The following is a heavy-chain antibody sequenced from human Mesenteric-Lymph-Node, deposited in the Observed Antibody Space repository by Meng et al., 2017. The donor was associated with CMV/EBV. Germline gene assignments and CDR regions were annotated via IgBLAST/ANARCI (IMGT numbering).Heavy chain of an antibody. V-gene: IGHV1-2*02. CDR2: IDPNTGGT. J-gene: IGHJ4*02. Sequence: ASVKVSCKASGYGVNDYQINWVRQAPGQGLEWMGWIDPNTGGTNYAQKLQGRVIMTSDTSISTVYMELSNLRGDDRAVYYCARDGPHCSFGGCYFDFWGQGSLVTVSS. D-gene: IGHD2-15*01. CDR3: ARDGPHCSFGGCYFDF. CDR1: GYGVNDYQ.